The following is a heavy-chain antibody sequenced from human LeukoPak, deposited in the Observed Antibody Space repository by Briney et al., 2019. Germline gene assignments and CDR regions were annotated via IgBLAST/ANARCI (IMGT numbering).Heavy chain of an antibody. Sequence: EASVKVSCKASGYTFTSYDINWVRQATGQGREWMGWMNPNSGNTGYAQNFQGRVTMTRNTSMSTAYMELSSLRSEDTAVYYCARGLGSARPADNWGQGTLITVSS. J-gene: IGHJ4*02. CDR1: GYTFTSYD. CDR3: ARGLGSARPADN. D-gene: IGHD6-6*01. V-gene: IGHV1-8*01. CDR2: MNPNSGNT.